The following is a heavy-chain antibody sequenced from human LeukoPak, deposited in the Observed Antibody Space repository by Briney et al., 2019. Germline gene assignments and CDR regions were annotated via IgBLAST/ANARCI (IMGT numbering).Heavy chain of an antibody. CDR2: INPDNGDT. D-gene: IGHD2/OR15-2a*01. CDR1: GYTPTNYG. Sequence: PSLRVSSKPSGYTPTNYGISWVRQAPGQGLEWMGWINPDNGDTKYAQKLQGRITMTTDKSTSTAYMELRSLRSDDTVVYYCARVYSIIVPDYWGQGTLVTVPS. J-gene: IGHJ4*02. CDR3: ARVYSIIVPDY. V-gene: IGHV1-18*01.